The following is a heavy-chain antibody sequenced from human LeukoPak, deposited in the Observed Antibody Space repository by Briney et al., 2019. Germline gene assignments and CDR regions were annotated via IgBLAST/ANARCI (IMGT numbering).Heavy chain of an antibody. D-gene: IGHD3-22*01. V-gene: IGHV4-30-4*08. CDR2: IYYSGST. CDR3: ARETYYYDSSGYS. Sequence: SETLSLTCTVSGGSISSGDYYWSWIRQPPGKGLEWIGYIYYSGSTYYNPSLKSRVTISVDTSKNRFSLKLSSVTAADTAVYYCARETYYYDSSGYSWGQGTLVTVSS. CDR1: GGSISSGDYY. J-gene: IGHJ5*02.